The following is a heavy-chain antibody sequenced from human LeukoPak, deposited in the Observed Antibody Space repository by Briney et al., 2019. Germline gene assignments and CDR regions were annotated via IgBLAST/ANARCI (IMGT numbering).Heavy chain of an antibody. J-gene: IGHJ3*02. Sequence: SETLSLTCTVSGGSIGPYYWSWIRQPPGRGLEWIGYIYYSGSTNYNPSLKSRVTISVDTSKNQFSLKLSSVTAADTAVYYCARTVGAVYDAFNIWGQGTMVTVSS. CDR1: GGSIGPYY. CDR3: ARTVGAVYDAFNI. CDR2: IYYSGST. D-gene: IGHD1-26*01. V-gene: IGHV4-59*08.